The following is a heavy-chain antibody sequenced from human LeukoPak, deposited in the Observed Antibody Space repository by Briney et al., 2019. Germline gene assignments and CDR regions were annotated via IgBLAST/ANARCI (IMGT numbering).Heavy chain of an antibody. CDR1: GFTFSSYW. J-gene: IGHJ4*02. D-gene: IGHD4-17*01. V-gene: IGHV3-74*01. Sequence: PGGSLRLSCAASGFTFSSYWMHWVRQAPGKGLVWVSRINSDGSSTSYADSVKGRFTIPRDNAKNTLYLQMNSLRAEDTAVYYCALSMTTVTNDYWGQGTLVTVSS. CDR2: INSDGSST. CDR3: ALSMTTVTNDY.